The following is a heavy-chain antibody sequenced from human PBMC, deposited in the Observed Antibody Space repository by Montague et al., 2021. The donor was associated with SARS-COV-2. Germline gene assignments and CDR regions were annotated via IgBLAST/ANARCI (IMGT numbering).Heavy chain of an antibody. CDR3: ARDSRTDFDWLFPDSGSYYYYMDV. Sequence: SETLSLTCTVTGGSISSYYWSWIRQPPGKGLEWIGYIYYSGSTNYNPSLKSRVTISVDTSKNQFSLKLSSVTAADTAVYYCARDSRTDFDWLFPDSGSYYYYMDVWGKGTTVTVSS. J-gene: IGHJ6*03. D-gene: IGHD3-9*01. CDR1: GGSISSYY. V-gene: IGHV4-59*01. CDR2: IYYSGST.